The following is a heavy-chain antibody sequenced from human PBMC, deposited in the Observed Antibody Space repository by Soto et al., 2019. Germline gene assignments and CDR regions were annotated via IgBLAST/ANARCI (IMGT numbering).Heavy chain of an antibody. J-gene: IGHJ4*02. Sequence: QVQLVQSGAEVKKPGASVKLSCKASGYTFTSYYIHWVQQAPGQGLEWIGIINPNGGSTNYAYTLKGRLTVTRDTSTATVYMELGALTSEDTAVYYCARGLGLGDYWGQGTLVTVSS. CDR3: ARGLGLGDY. V-gene: IGHV1-46*04. D-gene: IGHD3-9*01. CDR2: INPNGGST. CDR1: GYTFTSYY.